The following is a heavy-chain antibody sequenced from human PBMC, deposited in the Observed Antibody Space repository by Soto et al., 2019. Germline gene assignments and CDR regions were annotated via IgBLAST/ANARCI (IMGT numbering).Heavy chain of an antibody. Sequence: ASLQFSCKASGYTFTSYPMHWVRQAPGQRLEWMGWINAGNGDTKYSQKFQGRVTITRDTSASTAYMELSSLRSEDTAVFYCARDWTHYDSSGPGDYWGQGTLVTVS. CDR1: GYTFTSYP. CDR2: INAGNGDT. J-gene: IGHJ4*02. CDR3: ARDWTHYDSSGPGDY. D-gene: IGHD3-22*01. V-gene: IGHV1-3*01.